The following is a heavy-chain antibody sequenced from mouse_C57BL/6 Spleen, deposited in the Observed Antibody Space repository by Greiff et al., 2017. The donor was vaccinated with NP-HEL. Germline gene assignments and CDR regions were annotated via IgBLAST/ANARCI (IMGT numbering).Heavy chain of an antibody. V-gene: IGHV1-82*01. CDR3: AREEDSSGSFSY. J-gene: IGHJ3*01. D-gene: IGHD3-2*02. CDR2: IYPGDGDT. Sequence: QVQLQQSGPELVKPGASVKISCPASGYAFRSSWMHWVKQRPGKGLAWIGRIYPGDGDTNYNGKFKGKATLTADKSSSTAYMQLSSLTSEDSAAYFCAREEDSSGSFSYWGQGTLVTVAA. CDR1: GYAFRSSW.